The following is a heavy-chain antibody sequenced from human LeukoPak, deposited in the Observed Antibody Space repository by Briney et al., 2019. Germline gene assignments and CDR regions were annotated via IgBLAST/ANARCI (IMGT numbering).Heavy chain of an antibody. V-gene: IGHV4-4*07. CDR3: ARGFGHP. CDR2: VYTSGTT. CDR1: GGSISGYH. Sequence: SETLSLTCTVSGGSISGYHWSWFRQPAGKGLEWIGRVYTSGTTNYNPSLKSRVTMSIDTSKNQFSLKLTSVTAADTAVYYCARGFGHPWGQGTLVTVSS. D-gene: IGHD3-10*01. J-gene: IGHJ5*02.